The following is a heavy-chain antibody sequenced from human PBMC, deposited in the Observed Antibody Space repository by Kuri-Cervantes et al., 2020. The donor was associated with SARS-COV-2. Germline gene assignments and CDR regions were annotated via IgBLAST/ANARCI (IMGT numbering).Heavy chain of an antibody. V-gene: IGHV3-30*04. CDR2: ISYDGSNK. J-gene: IGHJ4*02. CDR1: GFTFSSYA. Sequence: GASLKFSCAASGFTFSSYAMHGVRQAPGKGLEWVAVISYDGSNKYYADSVKGRFTISSDNSKNTLYLQMNSLRAEDTAVYYCASGGLGVRRGYSYGFGYWGQGTLFTVSS. D-gene: IGHD5-18*01. CDR3: ASGGLGVRRGYSYGFGY.